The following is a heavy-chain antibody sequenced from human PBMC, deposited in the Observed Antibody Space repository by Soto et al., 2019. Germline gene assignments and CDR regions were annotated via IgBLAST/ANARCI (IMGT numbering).Heavy chain of an antibody. D-gene: IGHD3-3*01. CDR3: AHRVLRTVFGLVTTTAIYFDF. CDR1: GFSLTTSGVG. CDR2: IYWDDDK. J-gene: IGHJ4*02. Sequence: QITLKESGPTVVNPTEPLTLTCTFSGFSLTTSGVGVGWVRQSPGKAPEWLALIYWDDDKRYSTSLNSRLIITKDTSKNLVVLTMANVDPADTATYFCAHRVLRTVFGLVTTTAIYFDFLGPGTPVVVSS. V-gene: IGHV2-5*02.